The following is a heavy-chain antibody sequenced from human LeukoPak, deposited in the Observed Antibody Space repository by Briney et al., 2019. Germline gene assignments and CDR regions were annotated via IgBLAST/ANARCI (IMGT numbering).Heavy chain of an antibody. CDR1: GFTFSSYA. J-gene: IGHJ3*02. Sequence: TGGSLRLSCAASGFTFSSYAMHWVRQAPGKGLEYVSAISSNGRSTYYANSVKGRFTISRDDSKHTLYLQMGSLRVEDMAVYYCARDSGDTAMVRSDAFDIWGQGTWVTVSS. CDR3: ARDSGDTAMVRSDAFDI. CDR2: ISSNGRST. V-gene: IGHV3-64*01. D-gene: IGHD5-18*01.